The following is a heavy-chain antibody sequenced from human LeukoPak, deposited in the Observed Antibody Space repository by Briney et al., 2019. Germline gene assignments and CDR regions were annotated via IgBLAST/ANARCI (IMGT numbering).Heavy chain of an antibody. CDR3: GKSYDSSGYLPFVIDY. Sequence: PGGSLRLSCAASGFTFDDYAMHWVRQAPGKGLEWVSLISWDGGIAYYADSVKGRFTISRDNSKSSLYLEMNSLRTEDTALYYCGKSYDSSGYLPFVIDYWGRGTLVTVSS. CDR2: ISWDGGIA. D-gene: IGHD3-22*01. CDR1: GFTFDDYA. V-gene: IGHV3-43D*03. J-gene: IGHJ4*02.